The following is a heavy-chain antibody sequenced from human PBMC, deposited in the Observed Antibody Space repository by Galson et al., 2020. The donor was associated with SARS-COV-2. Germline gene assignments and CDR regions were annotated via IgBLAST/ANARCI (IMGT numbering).Heavy chain of an antibody. CDR3: ARQILTGYCSCYYFDF. CDR1: GGSISSSNYY. CDR2: IYYTESN. Sequence: SQTPSLTCTVSGGSISSSNYYWGWVRQPPGEGLEWIGSIYYTESNYYNPSLTSRVTMSVDTSRNQCSLKLSSVTAADTAVYYCARQILTGYCSCYYFDFWGQGTLVTVSS. J-gene: IGHJ4*02. V-gene: IGHV4-39*01. D-gene: IGHD3-9*01.